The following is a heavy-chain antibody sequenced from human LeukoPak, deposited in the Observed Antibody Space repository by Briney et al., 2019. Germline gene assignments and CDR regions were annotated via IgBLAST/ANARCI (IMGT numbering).Heavy chain of an antibody. D-gene: IGHD5-12*01. CDR3: ARDSPAVDRIGY. CDR1: GFPVSTNY. V-gene: IGHV3-66*01. CDR2: MYNGVIT. Sequence: GGSLRXSCVGSGFPVSTNYMTWVRQAPGKGLECVSVMYNGVITYYSDSVKDRFTVYRDNSKNTLYLQMNNLRGDDTAVYYCARDSPAVDRIGYWGQGTLVTVSS. J-gene: IGHJ4*02.